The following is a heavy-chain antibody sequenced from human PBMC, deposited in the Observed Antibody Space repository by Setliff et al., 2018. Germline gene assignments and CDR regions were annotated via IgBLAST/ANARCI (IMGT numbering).Heavy chain of an antibody. Sequence: ASVKVSCKASGYTFSSSGINWVRQAPGQGLEWMGWISAYTGNTNYAQKLQGRVSMTTDTSTSTAYMELRSLTSDDTAVYYCSRLVRYCTTTTCQRVSGAEFWGQGTLVTVSS. CDR3: SRLVRYCTTTTCQRVSGAEF. CDR1: GYTFSSSG. CDR2: ISAYTGNT. D-gene: IGHD2-8*01. J-gene: IGHJ4*02. V-gene: IGHV1-18*01.